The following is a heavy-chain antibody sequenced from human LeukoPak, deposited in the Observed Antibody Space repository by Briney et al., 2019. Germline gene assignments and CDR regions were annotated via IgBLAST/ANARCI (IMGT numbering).Heavy chain of an antibody. CDR3: ARLLPASRCYFDY. CDR2: IYGGCAT. V-gene: IGHV3-53*01. J-gene: IGHJ4*02. D-gene: IGHD2-15*01. Sequence: GVSVRLSCAASGLTVSSDYMAWVRQAPGKGLEWISVIYGGCATYYADSVQGRFTISRDTSNNALYLQMISLRVEDTAVYHCARLLPASRCYFDYWGLGTLVTVSS. CDR1: GLTVSSDY.